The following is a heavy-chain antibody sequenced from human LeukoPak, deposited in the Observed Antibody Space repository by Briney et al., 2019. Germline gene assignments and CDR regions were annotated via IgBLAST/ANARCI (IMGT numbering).Heavy chain of an antibody. CDR1: GFTFSRYG. CDR2: IYSDGTT. D-gene: IGHD1-26*01. J-gene: IGHJ4*02. CDR3: ATRGSGSSYSDFDY. Sequence: GRSLRLSCAASGFTFSRYGMHWVRQAPGKGLEWVSVIYSDGTTYYADSVKGRFTISRDNSKNTLYLQMNSLTAEDTAVYYCATRGSGSSYSDFDYWGQGSLVTVSS. V-gene: IGHV3-53*01.